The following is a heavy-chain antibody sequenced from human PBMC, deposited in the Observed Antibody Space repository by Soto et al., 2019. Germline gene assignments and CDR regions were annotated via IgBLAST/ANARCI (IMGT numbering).Heavy chain of an antibody. V-gene: IGHV3-30*18. CDR2: LSYAGRNK. CDR1: GFPFSSYG. J-gene: IGHJ5*02. CDR3: AKEAQRLLTGYLPLGGFDP. Sequence: QVPLVESGGGVVPPGRSLRLSCAASGFPFSSYGMHWVRQAPGKGLEWVAVLSYAGRNKYYADSVKGRFTISRDNSKNTLYLQRNSLRAEDTAVYYCAKEAQRLLTGYLPLGGFDPWGQGTLDTVSS. D-gene: IGHD3-9*01.